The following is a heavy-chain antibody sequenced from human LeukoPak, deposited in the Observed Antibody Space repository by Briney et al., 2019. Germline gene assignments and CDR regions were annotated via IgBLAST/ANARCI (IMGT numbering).Heavy chain of an antibody. Sequence: SETLSLTCTVSGGSISSGSYYWSWIRQPGGKGLEWIGRIYTSGSTNYNPSLKSRVTISVDTSKNQFSLKLSSVTAADTAVYYCARGRGDHKDPVDYWGQGTPVTVSS. CDR2: IYTSGST. J-gene: IGHJ4*02. V-gene: IGHV4-61*02. CDR1: GGSISSGSYY. D-gene: IGHD4-17*01. CDR3: ARGRGDHKDPVDY.